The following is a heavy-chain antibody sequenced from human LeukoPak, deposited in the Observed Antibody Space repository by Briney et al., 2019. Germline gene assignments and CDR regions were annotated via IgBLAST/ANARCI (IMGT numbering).Heavy chain of an antibody. Sequence: SQTLSLTCTVSGGSVSSGHYYWSWIRQHPGKGLEWIGYIHSSGTTYYNPSLKSRLTMSVDTSKNQFSLKLSSVTAADTAVYYCAGHHPRNTVDFWGQGTLVTVSS. CDR1: GGSVSSGHYY. D-gene: IGHD2-8*02. CDR3: AGHHPRNTVDF. CDR2: IHSSGTT. V-gene: IGHV4-31*03. J-gene: IGHJ4*02.